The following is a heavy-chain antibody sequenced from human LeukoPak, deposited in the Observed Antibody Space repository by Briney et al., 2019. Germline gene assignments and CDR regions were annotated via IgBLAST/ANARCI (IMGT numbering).Heavy chain of an antibody. Sequence: SETLSLTCEVSGASLSGYYWSWIRQAPGKGLEWIGEISHSGSTNYNPSFKSRVTISAHTSKNQFSLKLSSVIGADTAVYFCARNGWGSGSYWSYWGQGTLVTVSA. D-gene: IGHD3-10*01. CDR1: GASLSGYY. V-gene: IGHV4-34*01. CDR2: ISHSGST. CDR3: ARNGWGSGSYWSY. J-gene: IGHJ4*02.